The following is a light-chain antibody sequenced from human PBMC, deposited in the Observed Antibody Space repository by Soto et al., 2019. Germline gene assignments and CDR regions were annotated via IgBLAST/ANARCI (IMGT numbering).Light chain of an antibody. CDR1: QSVGTY. CDR2: DAS. Sequence: EIVLTQSPATLSLSPGERATLSCRASQSVGTYLSWYQQKPGQAPRVLMYDASSRATGIPSRFSGSGSGTDFTLTISSLEPEDFATYSCHQSCNTPLTFGGGTNVQIK. V-gene: IGKV3-11*01. CDR3: HQSCNTPLT. J-gene: IGKJ4*01.